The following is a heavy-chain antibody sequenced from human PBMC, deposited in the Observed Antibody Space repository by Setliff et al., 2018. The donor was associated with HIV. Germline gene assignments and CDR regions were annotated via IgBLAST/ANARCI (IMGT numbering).Heavy chain of an antibody. V-gene: IGHV4-4*09. CDR2: IYASGST. CDR3: ARARYGTSFDP. J-gene: IGHJ5*02. D-gene: IGHD3-9*01. Sequence: SETLSLTCTVSGDSIGSYSWNWIRQPPGKGLEWIGYIYASGSTNYNPSLKSRVTISADTSKNQFSLKLNSVTAADTAVYFCARARYGTSFDPWGQGTLVTVSS. CDR1: GDSIGSYS.